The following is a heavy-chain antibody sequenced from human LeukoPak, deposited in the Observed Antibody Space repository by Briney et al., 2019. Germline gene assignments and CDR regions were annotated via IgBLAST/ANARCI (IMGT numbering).Heavy chain of an antibody. J-gene: IGHJ6*02. CDR2: IYYSGST. Sequence: SQTLSLTCTVSGGSISSGGYYWSWMRQHPGKGLEWIGYIYYSGSTYYNPSLKSRVTISVDTSKNQFSLKLSSVTAADTAVYYCAREYSSSWYVSPPNYYGMDVWGQGTTVTVSS. D-gene: IGHD6-13*01. V-gene: IGHV4-31*03. CDR1: GGSISSGGYY. CDR3: AREYSSSWYVSPPNYYGMDV.